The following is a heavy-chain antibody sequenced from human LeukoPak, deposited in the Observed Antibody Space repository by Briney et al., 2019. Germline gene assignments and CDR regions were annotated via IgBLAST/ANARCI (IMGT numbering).Heavy chain of an antibody. Sequence: ASVKVSCKATGYTFTGYYIRWVRQAPGQGLEWMGWINPNSGGTNYAQKFQGWVTMTRDTPISTAYMELSRLRSDDTAVYYCARERGGSTYNWNDRTGYYYYGMDVWGQGTTVTVSS. CDR3: ARERGGSTYNWNDRTGYYYYGMDV. D-gene: IGHD1-1*01. CDR1: GYTFTGYY. J-gene: IGHJ6*02. CDR2: INPNSGGT. V-gene: IGHV1-2*04.